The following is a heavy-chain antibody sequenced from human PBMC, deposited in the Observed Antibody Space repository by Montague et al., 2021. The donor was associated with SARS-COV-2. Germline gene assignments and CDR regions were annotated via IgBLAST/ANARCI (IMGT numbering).Heavy chain of an antibody. V-gene: IGHV4-59*02. Sequence: SETLSLTCTVSGGSVTDYYWSWIRQPQGKGLEWVGDVLYNKGTNFNPSLKSRVTISIDTSKNQFSLKLSSVTAADTAVYYCARFAYRLLFIASYYGMDVWGQGTTVTVSS. D-gene: IGHD2-2*01. CDR3: ARFAYRLLFIASYYGMDV. CDR2: VLYNKGT. J-gene: IGHJ6*02. CDR1: GGSVTDYY.